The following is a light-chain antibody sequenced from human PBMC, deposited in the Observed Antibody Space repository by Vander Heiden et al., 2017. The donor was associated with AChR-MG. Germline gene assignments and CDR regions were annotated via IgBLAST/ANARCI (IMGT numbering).Light chain of an antibody. CDR2: EVS. CDR1: QSLQHSDGRTY. V-gene: IGKV2-29*02. Sequence: DIGMTQTPLSLSVTPGPPASISCKSRQSLQHSDGRTYLSWYLQKPGQSPQLLVYEVSSRFAGVPDRFSGSGAGTEFTLKISRVEAEDVGVYYCMEGTHLKTFGQGTKVEIK. J-gene: IGKJ1*01. CDR3: MEGTHLKT.